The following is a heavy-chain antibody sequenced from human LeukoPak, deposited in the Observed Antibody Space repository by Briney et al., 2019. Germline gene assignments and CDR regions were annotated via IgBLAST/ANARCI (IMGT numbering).Heavy chain of an antibody. J-gene: IGHJ4*02. CDR2: IYYSGST. CDR1: GGSISSYY. CDR3: ARESAPAAGGWSY. D-gene: IGHD6-19*01. Sequence: SETLSLTCTVSGGSISSYYWSWIRQPPGKGLEWIGYIYYSGSTNYNPSLKSRVTISVDTSKNQFSLKLSSVTAADTAVYYCARESAPAAGGWSYWGQGTLVTVSS. V-gene: IGHV4-59*12.